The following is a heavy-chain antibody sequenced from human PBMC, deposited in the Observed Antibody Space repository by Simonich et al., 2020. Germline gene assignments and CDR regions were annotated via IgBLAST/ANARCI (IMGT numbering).Heavy chain of an antibody. Sequence: EVQLLESGGGLVQPGGSLRLSCAASGFTFSSFAMSWVRQAPGKGLGWVSAISGSGGSTYYADSVKGRFTISRDNSKNTLYLQMNSLRAEDTAVYYCAKDIGTVTTEWYFDLWGRGTLVTVSS. CDR1: GFTFSSFA. D-gene: IGHD4-17*01. CDR3: AKDIGTVTTEWYFDL. V-gene: IGHV3-23*01. J-gene: IGHJ2*01. CDR2: ISGSGGST.